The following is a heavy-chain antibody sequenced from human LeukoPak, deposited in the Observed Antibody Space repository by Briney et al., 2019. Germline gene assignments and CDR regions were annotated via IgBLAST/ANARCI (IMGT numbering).Heavy chain of an antibody. CDR1: GFTFSSYW. D-gene: IGHD5-12*01. V-gene: IGHV3-7*01. CDR2: IKQDGSEK. Sequence: PGGSLRLSCAASGFTFSSYWMSWVRQAPGKGLEWVASIKQDGSEKYYVDSVKGRFTISRDNAKNSLYLQINSLSAEDKAVYYCARESDIVARNWFDPWGQGTLVTVSS. J-gene: IGHJ5*02. CDR3: ARESDIVARNWFDP.